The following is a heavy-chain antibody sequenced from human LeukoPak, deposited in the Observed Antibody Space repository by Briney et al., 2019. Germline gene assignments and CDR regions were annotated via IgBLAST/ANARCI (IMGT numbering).Heavy chain of an antibody. D-gene: IGHD5-12*01. V-gene: IGHV3-23*01. CDR2: ISGSGGST. CDR3: AKAQYPVATYNWFDP. CDR1: GITFNTYA. Sequence: GGSLRLSCVASGITFNTYAMSWVRQAPGKGLEWVSAISGSGGSTYYADSVKGRFTISRDNSKNTLYLQMNSLRAEDTAVYYCAKAQYPVATYNWFDPWGQGTLVTVSS. J-gene: IGHJ5*02.